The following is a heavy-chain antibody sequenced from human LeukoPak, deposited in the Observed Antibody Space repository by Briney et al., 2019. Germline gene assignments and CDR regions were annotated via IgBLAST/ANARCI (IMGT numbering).Heavy chain of an antibody. CDR1: GYSFTSYW. J-gene: IGHJ6*02. CDR2: IYPGDSDT. V-gene: IGHV5-51*01. CDR3: ARQRYSSSWYGAYYYYGMDV. D-gene: IGHD6-13*01. Sequence: GESLQISCNGSGYSFTSYWIGWVRHISGKGLEWMGIIYPGDSDTRYSPSFQGQVTISADKSISTAYLQWSSLKASDTAMYYCARQRYSSSWYGAYYYYGMDVWGQGTTVTVSS.